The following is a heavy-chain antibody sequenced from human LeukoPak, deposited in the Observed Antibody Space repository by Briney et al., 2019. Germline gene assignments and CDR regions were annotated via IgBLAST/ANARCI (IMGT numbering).Heavy chain of an antibody. D-gene: IGHD5-12*01. J-gene: IGHJ4*02. CDR3: ARQPYDYGEWWFDY. CDR1: GFTFSSYS. V-gene: IGHV3-21*01. CDR2: ISSSSSYI. Sequence: GGSLRLSCAASGFTFSSYSMNWVRQAPGKGLEWVSSISSSSSYIYYADSVKGRFTISRDNAKNSLYLQMNSLRAEDTAVYYCARQPYDYGEWWFDYWGQGTLVTVSS.